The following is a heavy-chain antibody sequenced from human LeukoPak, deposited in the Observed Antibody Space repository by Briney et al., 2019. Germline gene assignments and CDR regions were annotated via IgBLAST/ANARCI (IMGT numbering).Heavy chain of an antibody. CDR1: GFSFSVYN. CDR2: ISTRSYT. J-gene: IGHJ4*02. D-gene: IGHD4-23*01. V-gene: IGHV3-69-1*01. CDR3: ASYGGFTSASWVDLL. Sequence: PGGSLRLSCAASGFSFSVYNMKWVRPAPGKGLGWVSSISTRSYTEYTASMRGRFTISTHNAMHTPLLHMNRTRVEDTAVHYCASYGGFTSASWVDLLWGQGTLVTVSS.